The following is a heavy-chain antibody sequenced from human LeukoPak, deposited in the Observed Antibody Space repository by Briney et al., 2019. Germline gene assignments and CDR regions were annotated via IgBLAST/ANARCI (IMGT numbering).Heavy chain of an antibody. D-gene: IGHD3-3*01. CDR1: GGSFSGYY. J-gene: IGHJ6*02. CDR3: ARGPRHYGFWSGYSGYYGMDV. V-gene: IGHV4-34*01. Sequence: SETLSLTCAVYGGSFSGYYWSWIRQPPGKGLEWIGEINHSGSTNYNPSLKSRVTISVDTSKNQFSLKLSSVTAADTAVYYCARGPRHYGFWSGYSGYYGMDVWGQGTTVTVSS. CDR2: INHSGST.